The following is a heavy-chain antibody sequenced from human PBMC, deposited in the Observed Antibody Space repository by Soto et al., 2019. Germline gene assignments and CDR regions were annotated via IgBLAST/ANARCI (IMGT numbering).Heavy chain of an antibody. CDR1: GFTFSSYS. CDR2: ISSSSSYI. J-gene: IGHJ4*02. Sequence: EVQLVESGGGLVKPGGSLRLSCAASGFTFSSYSMNWVRQAPGKGMEGVSSISSSSSYIYYADSVKGRFTISRDNAKTALYLQMNSLRAEDTAVYYCARDRSPPVEEWFFTYFHYWCQGTLVTVSS. V-gene: IGHV3-21*01. D-gene: IGHD3-3*01. CDR3: ARDRSPPVEEWFFTYFHY.